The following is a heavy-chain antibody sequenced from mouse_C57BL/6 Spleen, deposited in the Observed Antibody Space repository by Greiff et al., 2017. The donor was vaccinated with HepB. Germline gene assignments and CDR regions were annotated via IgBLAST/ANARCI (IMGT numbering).Heavy chain of an antibody. Sequence: VQLQQSGAELVKPGASVKMSCKASGYTFTSYWITWVKQRPGQGLEWIGDIYPGSGSTNYNEKFKSKATLTVDTSSSKVYMQLSSLTSEDSAVYDWARSGYDGSDYWGQGTTLTVSS. V-gene: IGHV1-55*01. CDR3: ARSGYDGSDY. CDR1: GYTFTSYW. D-gene: IGHD2-3*01. CDR2: IYPGSGST. J-gene: IGHJ2*01.